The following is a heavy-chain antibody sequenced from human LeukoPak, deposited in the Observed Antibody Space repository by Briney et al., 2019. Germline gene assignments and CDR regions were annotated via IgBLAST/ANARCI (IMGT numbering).Heavy chain of an antibody. J-gene: IGHJ4*02. CDR3: ASGHSSSSY. D-gene: IGHD6-13*01. Sequence: SETLSLTCAVYGGSFSGYYWSCIRQPPGKGLEWIGEINHSGSTNYNPSLKSRVTISVDTSKNQFSLKLSSVTAADTAVYYCASGHSSSSYWGQGTLVTVSS. CDR1: GGSFSGYY. CDR2: INHSGST. V-gene: IGHV4-34*01.